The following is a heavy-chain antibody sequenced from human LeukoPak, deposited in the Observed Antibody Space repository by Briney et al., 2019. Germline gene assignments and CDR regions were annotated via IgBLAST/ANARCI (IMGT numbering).Heavy chain of an antibody. CDR2: IYYSGST. Sequence: SETLSLTCTVSGGSISSGDYYWSWIRQPPGKGLEWIGYIYYSGSTYYHPSLKSRVTISVDTSKNQFSLKLSSVTAADTAVYYCAREDTYYYDSSGVFGYWGQGTLVTVSS. J-gene: IGHJ4*02. CDR1: GGSISSGDYY. CDR3: AREDTYYYDSSGVFGY. V-gene: IGHV4-30-4*01. D-gene: IGHD3-22*01.